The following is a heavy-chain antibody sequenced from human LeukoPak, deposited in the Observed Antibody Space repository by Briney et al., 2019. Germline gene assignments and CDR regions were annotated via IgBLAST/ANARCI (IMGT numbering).Heavy chain of an antibody. CDR2: INHSGST. D-gene: IGHD3-22*01. V-gene: IGHV4-34*01. CDR3: ASIRNTYYYDPDAFDI. J-gene: IGHJ3*02. Sequence: PSETLSLTCAVYGGSFSGYYWSWIRQPPGKGLEWIGEINHSGSTNYNPSLKSRVTISVETSKNQFSLKLSSVTAADTAVYYCASIRNTYYYDPDAFDIWGQGTMVTVSS. CDR1: GGSFSGYY.